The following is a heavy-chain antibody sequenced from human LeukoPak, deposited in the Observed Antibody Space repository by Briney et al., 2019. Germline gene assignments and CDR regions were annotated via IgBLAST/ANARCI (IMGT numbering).Heavy chain of an antibody. Sequence: SETLSLTCAVYGGSFSGYYWSWIRQPPGKGLEWIGEINHSGSTNYNPSLKSRVTISVDTSKNQFSLKLSSVTAADTAVYYCARLPSRGMVCAMNFDYWGQGTLVTVSS. D-gene: IGHD2-8*01. J-gene: IGHJ4*02. CDR3: ARLPSRGMVCAMNFDY. CDR2: INHSGST. CDR1: GGSFSGYY. V-gene: IGHV4-34*01.